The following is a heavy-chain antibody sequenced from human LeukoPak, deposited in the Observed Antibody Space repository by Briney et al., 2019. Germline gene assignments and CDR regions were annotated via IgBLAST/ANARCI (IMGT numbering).Heavy chain of an antibody. V-gene: IGHV3-73*01. CDR2: IRSKANGYAT. CDR3: TRLRSDTTGGYYYFMDV. CDR1: DFTFSDSA. J-gene: IGHJ6*03. Sequence: GGSLRLSCAASDFTFSDSAIHWVRQAPGKGLEWVGRIRSKANGYATSYVASAKGRLTISRDDSKNTADLQMSDLRTEDTAVYYCTRLRSDTTGGYYYFMDVWGKGTTVIVSS. D-gene: IGHD1-1*01.